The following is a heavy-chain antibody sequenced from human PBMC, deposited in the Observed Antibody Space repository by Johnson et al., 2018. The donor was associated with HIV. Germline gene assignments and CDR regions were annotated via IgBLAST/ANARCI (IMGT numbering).Heavy chain of an antibody. J-gene: IGHJ3*02. D-gene: IGHD4-23*01. V-gene: IGHV3-66*01. CDR1: GLTVRSNY. Sequence: EVQLVESGGGLVQPGGSLRLYGAASGLTVRSNYMSWVSQATGKGLEGVSVIDRGGSTYYADSVKGRFTIYRDNSKNTLYLQMNSLRAEDTAVYHCARERPGYGGHDAFDIWGQGTMVTVSS. CDR2: IDRGGST. CDR3: ARERPGYGGHDAFDI.